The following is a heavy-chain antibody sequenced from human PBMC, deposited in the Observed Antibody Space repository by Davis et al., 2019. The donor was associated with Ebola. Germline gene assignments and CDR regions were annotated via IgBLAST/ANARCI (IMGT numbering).Heavy chain of an antibody. CDR3: ARDRYCSSTSCYKGDAFDI. V-gene: IGHV4-59*01. J-gene: IGHJ3*02. CDR1: GGSFSGYY. CDR2: IYYSGST. D-gene: IGHD2-2*02. Sequence: PSETLSLTCAVYGGSFSGYYWSWIRQPPGKGLEWIGYIYYSGSTNYNPSLKSRVTISVDTSKNQFSLKLSSVTAADTAVYYCARDRYCSSTSCYKGDAFDIWGQGTMVTVSS.